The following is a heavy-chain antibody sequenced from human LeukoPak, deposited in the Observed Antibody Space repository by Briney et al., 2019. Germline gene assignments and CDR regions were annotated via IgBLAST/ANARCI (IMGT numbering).Heavy chain of an antibody. CDR3: ARVTILDI. D-gene: IGHD2-21*01. V-gene: IGHV3-48*03. J-gene: IGHJ3*02. CDR1: GFTFSSYG. CDR2: IRSSGSTT. Sequence: PGGSLRLSCAASGFTFSSYGMNWVRQAPGKGLEWVSYIRSSGSTTFDADSVKGRFTISRDNAKNSLYLQMNSLRVEDTAVYHCARVTILDIWGQGTMVTVSS.